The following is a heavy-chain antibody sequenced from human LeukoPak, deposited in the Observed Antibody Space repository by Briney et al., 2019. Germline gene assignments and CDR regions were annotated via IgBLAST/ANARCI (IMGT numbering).Heavy chain of an antibody. CDR3: ARSQVEMATITLRYGMDV. V-gene: IGHV4-4*02. CDR1: GGSISSSNW. J-gene: IGHJ6*02. Sequence: SETLSLTCAVSGGSISSSNWWSWVRQPPGKGLEWIGEIYHSGSTNYNPSLKSRVTISVDKSKNQFSLKLSSVTAADTAVYYCARSQVEMATITLRYGMDVWGQGTTVTVSS. D-gene: IGHD5-24*01. CDR2: IYHSGST.